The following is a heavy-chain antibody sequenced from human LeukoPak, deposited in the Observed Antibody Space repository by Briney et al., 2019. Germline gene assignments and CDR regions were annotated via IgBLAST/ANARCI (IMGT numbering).Heavy chain of an antibody. Sequence: GGSLTLSCAAAGFTFDNYAMHWVRQAPGKGLEWVSRISWNTGNIDYADSVKGRFTISRDNAKNSLYLQMNSLRAEDTALYYCAKGTTFDAFDMWGKGQWSPSLQ. V-gene: IGHV3-9*01. D-gene: IGHD3-16*01. CDR1: GFTFDNYA. CDR3: AKGTTFDAFDM. CDR2: ISWNTGNI. J-gene: IGHJ3*02.